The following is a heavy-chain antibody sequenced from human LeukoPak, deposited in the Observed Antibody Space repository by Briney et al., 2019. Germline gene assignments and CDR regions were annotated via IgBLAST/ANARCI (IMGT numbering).Heavy chain of an antibody. CDR1: GFTFDDYT. J-gene: IGHJ6*04. V-gene: IGHV3-43*01. CDR2: ISWDGANS. Sequence: PGGSLRLSCAASGFTFDDYTIHWVRQAPGKGLEWVSLISWDGANSYYADSVKGRFTVSRDNSRDSIYLQMNALPIDDSALYFCARGFSSSVAGALVVCGKGATVSVSS. D-gene: IGHD6-25*01. CDR3: ARGFSSSVAGALVV.